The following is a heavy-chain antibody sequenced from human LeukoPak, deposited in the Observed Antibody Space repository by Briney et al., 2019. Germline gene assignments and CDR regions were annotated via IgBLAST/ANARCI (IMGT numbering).Heavy chain of an antibody. CDR2: IYPDDNT. CDR1: GFIDSSSY. J-gene: IGHJ4*02. Sequence: GGSLRLSCAASGFIDSSSYVHWVRQPPGKGLEWVSVIYPDDNTYYAGSLKGRFSISRDISKNTVYLQMKSLRAEDTAVYYCAMSTGYYYGNFDYWGQGTLVTVSS. CDR3: AMSTGYYYGNFDY. V-gene: IGHV3-66*01. D-gene: IGHD3-22*01.